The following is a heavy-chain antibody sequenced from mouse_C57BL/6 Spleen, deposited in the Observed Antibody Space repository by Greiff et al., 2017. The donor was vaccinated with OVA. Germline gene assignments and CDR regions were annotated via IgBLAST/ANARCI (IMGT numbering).Heavy chain of an antibody. Sequence: QVQLQQSGAELVRPGASVKLSCKASGYTFTDYYINWVKQRPGQGLEWIARIYPGSGNTYYNEKFKGKATLTAEKSSSTAYMQLSSLTSEDSAVYFCAREGTGGYFDYWGQGTTLTVSS. CDR3: AREGTGGYFDY. CDR1: GYTFTDYY. CDR2: IYPGSGNT. V-gene: IGHV1-76*01. J-gene: IGHJ2*01. D-gene: IGHD3-3*01.